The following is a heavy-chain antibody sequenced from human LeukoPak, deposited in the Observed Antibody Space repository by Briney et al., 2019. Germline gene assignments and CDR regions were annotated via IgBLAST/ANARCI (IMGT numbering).Heavy chain of an antibody. CDR2: IRGKNGHT. V-gene: IGHV1-18*01. D-gene: IGHD3-3*01. CDR3: AKDNSYDFWSGFYGSAYYYGMDV. J-gene: IGHJ6*02. CDR1: GYSFSSYG. Sequence: ASVKVSCKASGYSFSSYGISWVRQAPGQGLEWMGWIRGKNGHTNYAQKFQGRVTMTTDTSTSNAYMEVRSLTSDDTAVYYCAKDNSYDFWSGFYGSAYYYGMDVWGQGTTVIVSS.